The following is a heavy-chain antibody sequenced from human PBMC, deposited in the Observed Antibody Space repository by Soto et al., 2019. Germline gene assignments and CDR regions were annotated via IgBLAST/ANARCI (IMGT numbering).Heavy chain of an antibody. D-gene: IGHD6-13*01. CDR1: GYTFTSYA. CDR3: ARDRMSSSRWFVFDY. J-gene: IGHJ4*02. CDR2: INAGNGNT. V-gene: IGHV1-3*01. Sequence: ASVKVSCKASGYTFTSYAMHWVRQAPGQRLEWMGWINAGNGNTKYSQKFQGRVTITRDTSASTAYMELSSLRSEDTAVYYCARDRMSSSRWFVFDYWGQGTLVTVSS.